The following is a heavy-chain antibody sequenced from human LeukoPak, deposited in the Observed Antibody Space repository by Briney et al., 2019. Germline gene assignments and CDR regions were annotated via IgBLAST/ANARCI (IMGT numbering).Heavy chain of an antibody. V-gene: IGHV1-69*13. CDR2: IIPIFGTA. J-gene: IGHJ4*02. Sequence: SVKVSCKASGGTFSSYAISWVRQAPGQGPEWMGGIIPIFGTANYAQKFQGRVTITADESTSTAYMELSSLRSEDTAVYYCASQYTSSRIFDDWGQGTLVTVSS. CDR1: GGTFSSYA. CDR3: ASQYTSSRIFDD. D-gene: IGHD6-13*01.